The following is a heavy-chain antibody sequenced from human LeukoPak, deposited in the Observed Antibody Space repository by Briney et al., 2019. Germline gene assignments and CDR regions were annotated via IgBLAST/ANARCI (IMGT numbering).Heavy chain of an antibody. J-gene: IGHJ5*02. D-gene: IGHD2-2*01. V-gene: IGHV4-34*01. Sequence: SETLSLTCAVYGGSFSGYYWSWIRQPPGKGLEWIGEINHSGSTNYNPSLKSRVTISVDTSKNQFSLKLSSVTAADTAVYYCARRHPSHFRGFDPWGQGTLVTVSS. CDR1: GGSFSGYY. CDR3: ARRHPSHFRGFDP. CDR2: INHSGST.